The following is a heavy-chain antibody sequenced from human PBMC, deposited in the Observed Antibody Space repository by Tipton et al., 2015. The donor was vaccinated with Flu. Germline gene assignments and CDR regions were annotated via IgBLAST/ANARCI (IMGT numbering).Heavy chain of an antibody. V-gene: IGHV4-38-2*02. J-gene: IGHJ4*02. CDR2: IFHTGTT. D-gene: IGHD6-19*01. CDR3: ARDRWEYSSGFDS. Sequence: TLSLTCSVSGYSIGSGYYWGWIRQPPGKGLEWIGNIFHTGTTSYNPSLRSRVTISVDTSKNQFSLKLTSMTAADTAVYYCARDRWEYSSGFDSWGQGTLVTVSP. CDR1: GYSIGSGYY.